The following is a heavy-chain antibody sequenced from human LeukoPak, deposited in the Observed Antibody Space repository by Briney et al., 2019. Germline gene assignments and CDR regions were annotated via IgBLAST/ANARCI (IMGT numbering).Heavy chain of an antibody. D-gene: IGHD2-21*01. V-gene: IGHV1-69*13. Sequence: SVKVSCKASGGTFSSYAISWVRQAPGQGLEWMGGIIPIFGTANYAQKFQGRVTVTADESTSTAYMELSSLRSEDTAVYYCARALVRRPAFDIWGQGTMVTVSS. J-gene: IGHJ3*02. CDR3: ARALVRRPAFDI. CDR2: IIPIFGTA. CDR1: GGTFSSYA.